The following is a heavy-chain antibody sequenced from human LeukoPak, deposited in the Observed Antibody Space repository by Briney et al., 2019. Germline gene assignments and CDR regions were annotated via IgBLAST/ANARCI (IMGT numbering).Heavy chain of an antibody. CDR1: GGTFSSYA. Sequence: SVKVSCKSSGGTFSSYAIIWVRQAPGQGLEWMGGIIPIFGTANYAQKFQGRVTITADESTSTAYMELSSLRSEDTAVYYCARGLYCSSTSCYAGWFDPWGQGTLVTVSS. D-gene: IGHD2-2*01. CDR2: IIPIFGTA. V-gene: IGHV1-69*01. J-gene: IGHJ5*02. CDR3: ARGLYCSSTSCYAGWFDP.